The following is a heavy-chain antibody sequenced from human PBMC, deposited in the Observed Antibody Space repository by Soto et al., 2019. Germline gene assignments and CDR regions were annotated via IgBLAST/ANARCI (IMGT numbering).Heavy chain of an antibody. CDR1: GFTFSSYG. Sequence: QVQLVESGGGVVQPGRSLRLSCAASGFTFSSYGMHWVRQAPGKGLEWVAVISYDGSNKYYADSVKGRFTISRDNSKNTLYLQMNSLRAEDTAVYYCAKDGGGRQLVQVYWGQGTLVTVSS. CDR2: ISYDGSNK. CDR3: AKDGGGRQLVQVY. D-gene: IGHD6-6*01. J-gene: IGHJ4*02. V-gene: IGHV3-30*18.